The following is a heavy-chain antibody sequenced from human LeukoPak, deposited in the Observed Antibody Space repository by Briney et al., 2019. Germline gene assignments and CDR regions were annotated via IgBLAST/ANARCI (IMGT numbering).Heavy chain of an antibody. J-gene: IGHJ3*02. CDR1: GYTFTSYG. D-gene: IGHD3/OR15-3a*01. CDR2: ISAYNGNS. V-gene: IGHV1-18*01. Sequence: ASVKVSCKASGYTFTSYGISWVRQAPGQGLEWMGWISAYNGNSNYAQKFQGRVTITADKSTSTAYMELSSLRSEDAAVYYCARGGGGLGGDAFDIWGQGTMVTVSS. CDR3: ARGGGGLGGDAFDI.